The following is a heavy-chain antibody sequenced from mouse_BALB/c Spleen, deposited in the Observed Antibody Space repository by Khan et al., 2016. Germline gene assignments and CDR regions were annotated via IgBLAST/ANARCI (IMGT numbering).Heavy chain of an antibody. CDR1: GYTFTSYW. Sequence: QVQLQQSGAELARPGASVKLSCKASGYTFTSYWMQWVKQRPGQGLEWIGAIYPGDGDTRYTQKFKDKATLTADKSSSTAYMQLSSLASEDSAVYYCARGSPPDYWGQGTTLTVSS. V-gene: IGHV1-87*01. J-gene: IGHJ2*01. CDR3: ARGSPPDY. CDR2: IYPGDGDT.